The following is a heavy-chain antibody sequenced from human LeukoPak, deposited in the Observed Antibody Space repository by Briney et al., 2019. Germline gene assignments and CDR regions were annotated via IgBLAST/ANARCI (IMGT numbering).Heavy chain of an antibody. Sequence: GASVKVSCKPSGYTFTDYYVNWVRQAPGQGLEWMGRINPNSGGTNYAQKFQGRVTMTRDTSITTAYMELSSLRSDDTAVYYCARVGPHWFDDYIWGTFRYNGFDYWGQGTLVTVSS. CDR2: INPNSGGT. V-gene: IGHV1-2*06. D-gene: IGHD3-16*02. J-gene: IGHJ4*02. CDR1: GYTFTDYY. CDR3: ARVGPHWFDDYIWGTFRYNGFDY.